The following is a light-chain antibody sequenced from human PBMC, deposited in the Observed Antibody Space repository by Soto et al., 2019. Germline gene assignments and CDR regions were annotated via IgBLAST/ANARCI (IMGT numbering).Light chain of an antibody. CDR3: QHLGTRMGT. CDR1: QSVSSY. Sequence: EIVLTQSPATLSLSPGERATLSCRASQSVSSYLAWYQQKSGQTPRLLIYDASNRATGIPARFSGSGSGTDFTLTIRSRVPEDFAVYYCQHLGTRMGTFGPGTKVDIK. J-gene: IGKJ3*01. CDR2: DAS. V-gene: IGKV3-11*01.